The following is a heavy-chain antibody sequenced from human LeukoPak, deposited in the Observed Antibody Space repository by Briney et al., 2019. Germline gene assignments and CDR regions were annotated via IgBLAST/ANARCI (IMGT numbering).Heavy chain of an antibody. D-gene: IGHD6-13*01. CDR2: INHSGST. V-gene: IGHV4-34*01. J-gene: IGHJ4*02. CDR1: GVSFSGYY. Sequence: SETLSLTCAVYGVSFSGYYWSWIRQPPGKGLEWIGEINHSGSTNYNPSLKSRVTISVDTSKNQFSLKLSSVTAADTAVYYCARTKYSSSWYVKLYYFDYWGQGTLVTVSS. CDR3: ARTKYSSSWYVKLYYFDY.